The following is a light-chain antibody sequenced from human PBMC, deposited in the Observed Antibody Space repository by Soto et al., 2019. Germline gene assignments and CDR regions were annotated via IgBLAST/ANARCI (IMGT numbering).Light chain of an antibody. CDR1: SGHSSSA. Sequence: QLVLTQSPSASAPLRASVKLTCTLSSGHSSSAIAWHQQQPEKGPRYLMKVNSDGSHKKGDGIPDRFSGSSSGAERYLTISGLQSEDEGDYYCQTWGAGIQWVFGGGTKLTVL. V-gene: IGLV4-69*01. J-gene: IGLJ3*02. CDR2: VNSDGSH. CDR3: QTWGAGIQWV.